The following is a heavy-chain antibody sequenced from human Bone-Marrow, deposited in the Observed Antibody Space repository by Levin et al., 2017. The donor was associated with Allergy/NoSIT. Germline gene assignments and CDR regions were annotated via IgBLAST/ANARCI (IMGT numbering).Heavy chain of an antibody. D-gene: IGHD4-23*01. CDR2: ISSGGNT. Sequence: GGSLRLSCSASGFSVSNNYMSWVRQAPGRGLEWVSVISSGGNTYYADSVKGKFTISRDNAKNTLYLQMNSLRADDTAVYYCARAPFGGFDYWGQGTLVTVSS. J-gene: IGHJ4*02. V-gene: IGHV3-66*01. CDR1: GFSVSNNY. CDR3: ARAPFGGFDY.